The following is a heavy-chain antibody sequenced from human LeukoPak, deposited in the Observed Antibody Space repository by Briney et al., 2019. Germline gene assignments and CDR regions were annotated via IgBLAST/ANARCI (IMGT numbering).Heavy chain of an antibody. D-gene: IGHD1-26*01. CDR1: GYTFTGYG. V-gene: IGHV1-18*01. CDR2: INTYNGNA. Sequence: ASVKVSCKSSGYTFTGYGIIWVRQAPGQGLEWMGWINTYNGNANYVEKFQGRVTMTTDTSRSTAYMELRRLRSDDTAVYYCARDEASVSYRDYYYSMDVWGQGTTVTVSS. J-gene: IGHJ6*02. CDR3: ARDEASVSYRDYYYSMDV.